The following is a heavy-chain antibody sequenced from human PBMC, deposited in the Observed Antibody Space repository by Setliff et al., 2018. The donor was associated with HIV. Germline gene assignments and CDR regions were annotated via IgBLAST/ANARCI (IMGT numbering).Heavy chain of an antibody. Sequence: PSETLSLTCAVSGFSINSNIWWSWIRQAPGEGLEWIGEIYHSGDTNYNPSLKSRVTISVDKSKNQFSLKLTSETAADTAVYYCARVAAGTYGKGDWFDPWGQGTQVTVS. V-gene: IGHV4-4*02. CDR2: IYHSGDT. CDR3: ARVAAGTYGKGDWFDP. D-gene: IGHD3-10*01. CDR1: GFSINSNIW. J-gene: IGHJ5*02.